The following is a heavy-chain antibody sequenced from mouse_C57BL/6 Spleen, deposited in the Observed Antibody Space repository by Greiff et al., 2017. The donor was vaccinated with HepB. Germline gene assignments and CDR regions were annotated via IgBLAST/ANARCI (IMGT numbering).Heavy chain of an antibody. D-gene: IGHD1-1*01. CDR1: GYSFTSYY. V-gene: IGHV1-66*01. J-gene: IGHJ3*01. Sequence: QVQLKQSGPELVKPGASVKISCKASGYSFTSYYIHWVKQRPGQGLEWIGWIYPGSGNTKYNEKFKGKATLTADTSSSTAYMQLSSLTSEDSAVYYCARSRGSSYEFAYWGQGTLVTVSA. CDR2: IYPGSGNT. CDR3: ARSRGSSYEFAY.